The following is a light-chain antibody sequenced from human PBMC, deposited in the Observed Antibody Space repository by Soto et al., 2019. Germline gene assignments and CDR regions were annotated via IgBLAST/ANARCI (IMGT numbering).Light chain of an antibody. CDR1: SSNIGTNI. V-gene: IGLV1-51*01. CDR3: GTWDSSLNAML. J-gene: IGLJ2*01. Sequence: QSVLTQPPSVSAAPRQKVTISCSGSSSNIGTNIVSWYQQLPGTAPKLLIYDTNKRPSGIPDRFSGSKSGTSATLGITGLQTRDEADYYCGTWDSSLNAMLFGGGTKVTVL. CDR2: DTN.